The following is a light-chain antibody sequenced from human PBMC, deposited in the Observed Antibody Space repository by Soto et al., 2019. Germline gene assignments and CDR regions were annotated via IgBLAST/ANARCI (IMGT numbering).Light chain of an antibody. CDR3: QQYGGSRWT. CDR1: QSVSSTY. CDR2: GAS. V-gene: IGKV3-20*01. Sequence: ELVLTQSPGTLSLSPGERATLSCRASQSVSSTYLAWYQQKPGQAPRLLIYGASNRATGIPDRFSGSGSGTDFTITISRLEPEDFAVYYCQQYGGSRWTFGQGTRVDI. J-gene: IGKJ1*01.